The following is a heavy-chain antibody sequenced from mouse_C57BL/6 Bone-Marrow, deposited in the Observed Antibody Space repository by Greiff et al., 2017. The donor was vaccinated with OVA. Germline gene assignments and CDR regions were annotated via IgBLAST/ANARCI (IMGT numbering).Heavy chain of an antibody. CDR3: ASDGYHWYFDV. CDR1: GYTFTNYW. D-gene: IGHD2-3*01. V-gene: IGHV1-63*01. J-gene: IGHJ1*03. CDR2: IYPGGGYT. Sequence: QVQLQQSGAELVRPGTSVKMSCKASGYTFTNYWIGWAKQRPGHGLEWIGDIYPGGGYTNYNEKFKGKATLTADKSSSTAYMQLSSLTSEDSAVYYCASDGYHWYFDVWGTGTTVTVSS.